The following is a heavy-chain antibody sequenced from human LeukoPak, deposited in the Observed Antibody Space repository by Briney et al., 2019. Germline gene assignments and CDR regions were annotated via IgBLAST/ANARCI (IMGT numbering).Heavy chain of an antibody. J-gene: IGHJ5*02. CDR3: AREWRGSCSGGSCYPRGLDP. CDR1: GYTFTNYA. CDR2: INTNTGNP. V-gene: IGHV7-4-1*02. Sequence: ASVKVSCKASGYTFTNYAMNWVRQAPGQGLEWMGWINTNTGNPTYAQGFTGRFVFSLDTSVSTAYLQISSLKAEDTAVYYCAREWRGSCSGGSCYPRGLDPWGQGTLVTVSS. D-gene: IGHD2-15*01.